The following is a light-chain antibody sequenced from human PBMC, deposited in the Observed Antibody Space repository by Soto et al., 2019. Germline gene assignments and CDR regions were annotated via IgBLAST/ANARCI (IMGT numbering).Light chain of an antibody. J-gene: IGLJ1*01. CDR2: DVS. CDR1: SSDFNTYNS. Sequence: QSALTQPASVSGSPGQSITISCTGTSSDFNTYNSVSWYQQYPGKAPKLMIHDVSTRPSGVSSRFSGSKSGNTASLTISGLQAEDEADYYCSSYTSSNSYVFGSGTKVTVL. CDR3: SSYTSSNSYV. V-gene: IGLV2-14*01.